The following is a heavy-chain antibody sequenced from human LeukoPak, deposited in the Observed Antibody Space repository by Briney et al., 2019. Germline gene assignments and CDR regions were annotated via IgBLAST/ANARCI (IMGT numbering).Heavy chain of an antibody. J-gene: IGHJ4*02. V-gene: IGHV4-34*01. CDR2: IDRHGNT. CDR1: DESFSGYLSDSY. D-gene: IGHD3-16*01. CDR3: ARRGGGNYPYYFDY. Sequence: SSETLSLTCAIYDESFSGYLSDSYWSWVRRPPGKGLEWIGEIDRHGNTNYSPSLKSRVTISIQTFKSQFSLNLNSVTDADTAVYYCARRGGGNYPYYFDYWGRGTPVTVSS.